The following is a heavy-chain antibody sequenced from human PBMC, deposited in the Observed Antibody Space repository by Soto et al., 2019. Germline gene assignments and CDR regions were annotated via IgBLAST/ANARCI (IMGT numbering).Heavy chain of an antibody. J-gene: IGHJ4*02. D-gene: IGHD1-26*01. CDR3: ARGGKWEPHDNTMHTYVTQNYFDY. V-gene: IGHV1-3*01. CDR2: INAGNGNT. Sequence: GASVKVSCKASGYTFTNYPMHWVRQAPGQRLEWMGWINAGNGNTKYSQKFQGRVTITRDTSASTAYMELSSLRSEDTAVYYCARGGKWEPHDNTMHTYVTQNYFDYWGQGTLVTVSS. CDR1: GYTFTNYP.